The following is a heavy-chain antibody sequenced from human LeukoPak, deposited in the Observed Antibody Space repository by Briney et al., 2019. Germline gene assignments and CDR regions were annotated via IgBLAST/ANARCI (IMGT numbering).Heavy chain of an antibody. V-gene: IGHV3-74*01. CDR3: ARGVRGGYYLDY. CDR1: GFTFSNDW. D-gene: IGHD3-16*01. J-gene: IGHJ4*02. CDR2: IKFDGSST. Sequence: GGSLRVFCAASGFTFSNDWMHWVRQAPGKGLVWVSRIKFDGSSTNYADFVRGRFTISRDNARNTVYLQMNSLGAEDTAVYYCARGVRGGYYLDYWGQGSLVTVSP.